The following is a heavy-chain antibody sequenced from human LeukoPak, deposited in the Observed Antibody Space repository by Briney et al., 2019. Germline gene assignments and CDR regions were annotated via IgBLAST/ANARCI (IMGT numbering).Heavy chain of an antibody. V-gene: IGHV3-23*01. CDR2: ISGSGGST. Sequence: GGSLRLSCAVSGFTFSSYAMSWVRQAPGKGLEWVSAISGSGGSTYYADSVKGRFTISRDNSKNTLYLQMNSLRAEDTAVYYCAKGRHGDYGPYWYFDLWGRGTLVTVSS. D-gene: IGHD4-17*01. J-gene: IGHJ2*01. CDR3: AKGRHGDYGPYWYFDL. CDR1: GFTFSSYA.